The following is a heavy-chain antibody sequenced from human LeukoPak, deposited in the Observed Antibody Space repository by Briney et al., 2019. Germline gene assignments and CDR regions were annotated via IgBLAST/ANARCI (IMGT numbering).Heavy chain of an antibody. Sequence: PSQTLSLTCTVSGGSISSGGYYWSWIRQPPGKGLEWIGYIYNSGNTYYNPSLKSRVTISLDTSKNQFSLKLSSVTAADTAVYYCARVRGMDDSSDYYHYYFDYWGQGTLVTVSS. CDR1: GGSISSGGYY. D-gene: IGHD3-22*01. J-gene: IGHJ4*02. CDR2: IYNSGNT. V-gene: IGHV4-30-4*01. CDR3: ARVRGMDDSSDYYHYYFDY.